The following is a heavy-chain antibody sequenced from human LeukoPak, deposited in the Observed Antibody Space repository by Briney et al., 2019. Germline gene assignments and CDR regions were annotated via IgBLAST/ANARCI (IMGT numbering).Heavy chain of an antibody. CDR2: ISSSSSTI. CDR1: GFTFSSYS. CDR3: ARGSSSWSFDY. D-gene: IGHD6-13*01. J-gene: IGHJ4*02. V-gene: IGHV3-48*01. Sequence: GGSLRLSCAASGFTFSSYSMNWVRQAPGRGLEWVSYISSSSSTIYYADSVKGRFTISRDNAKNSLYLQMNSLRAEDTAVYYCARGSSSWSFDYWGQGTLVTVSS.